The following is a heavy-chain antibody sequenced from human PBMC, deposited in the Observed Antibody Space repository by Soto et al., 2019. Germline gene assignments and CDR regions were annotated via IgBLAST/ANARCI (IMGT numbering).Heavy chain of an antibody. CDR3: ARELNSYYDFWSGDGGAFDI. V-gene: IGHV3-21*01. Sequence: GGSLRLSCAASGFTFSSYSMNWVRQAPGKGLEWVSSISSSSSYIYYADSVKGRFTISRDNAKNSLYLQMNSLRAEDTAVYYCARELNSYYDFWSGDGGAFDIWGQGTMVTVSS. CDR2: ISSSSSYI. J-gene: IGHJ3*02. D-gene: IGHD3-3*01. CDR1: GFTFSSYS.